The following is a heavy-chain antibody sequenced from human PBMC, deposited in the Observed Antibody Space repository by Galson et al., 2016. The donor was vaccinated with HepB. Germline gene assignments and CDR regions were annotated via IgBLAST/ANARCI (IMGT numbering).Heavy chain of an antibody. D-gene: IGHD3-22*01. Sequence: SVKVSCKASGYIFTGYYIYWMRQAPGQGLEWMGWINPNSGATNYAQNFQGRVTMTRDTSISTAYMELRRLRFDDTAVFYCARSNYFENGATNWDDAFDIWGQGTMVTLSS. J-gene: IGHJ3*02. CDR1: GYIFTGYY. CDR3: ARSNYFENGATNWDDAFDI. V-gene: IGHV1-2*02. CDR2: INPNSGAT.